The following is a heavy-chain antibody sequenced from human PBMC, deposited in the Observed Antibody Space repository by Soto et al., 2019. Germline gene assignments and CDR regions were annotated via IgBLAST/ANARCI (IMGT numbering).Heavy chain of an antibody. V-gene: IGHV3-74*01. J-gene: IGHJ5*01. CDR3: AGSPGLSRISGTTLGA. CDR2: INGDGSST. D-gene: IGHD1-7*01. Sequence: GSLRLSCAASGFTFRSHWMHWVRQAPGKGLVWVSRINGDGSSTSYADSVKGRFTISRDNAKNMLYLQVNSLRADDTAVYYCAGSPGLSRISGTTLGAWGQGTLVTVSS. CDR1: GFTFRSHW.